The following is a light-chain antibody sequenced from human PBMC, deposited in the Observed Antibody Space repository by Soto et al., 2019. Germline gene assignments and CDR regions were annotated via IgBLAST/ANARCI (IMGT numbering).Light chain of an antibody. CDR2: KAS. V-gene: IGKV1-5*03. CDR1: QSFSTW. Sequence: DIQMTQSPSTLSASVGDRVTITCRASQSFSTWLAWYQQKPGKAPKLLIYKASSLERGVPSRFSGSGSGTEFTLTISSLQPDDFATYCCQQYNSYPWTFGQGTKVEIK. J-gene: IGKJ1*01. CDR3: QQYNSYPWT.